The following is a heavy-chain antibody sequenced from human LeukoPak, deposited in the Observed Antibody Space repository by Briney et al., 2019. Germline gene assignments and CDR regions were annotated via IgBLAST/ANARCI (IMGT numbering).Heavy chain of an antibody. V-gene: IGHV3-30*18. CDR2: ISYDGSNK. CDR1: GFTFSSYG. CDR3: AKGDLDTAMAADY. Sequence: GGSLRLSCAASGFTFSSYGMHWVRQAPGKGLEWVAVISYDGSNKYYADSVKGRFTISRDNSKNTLYLQMNSLRAEDTAVYYCAKGDLDTAMAADYWGQGTLVTVSS. D-gene: IGHD5-18*01. J-gene: IGHJ4*02.